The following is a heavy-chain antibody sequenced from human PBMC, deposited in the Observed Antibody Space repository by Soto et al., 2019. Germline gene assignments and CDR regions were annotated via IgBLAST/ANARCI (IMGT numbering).Heavy chain of an antibody. CDR3: ARDSRTPSGGMDV. J-gene: IGHJ6*02. CDR2: IYYSAST. V-gene: IGHV4-30-4*01. Sequence: SETLSLTCTVSGGFIISGDYHWTWIRQFPGKGLEWIGGIYYSASTYYNPALVSRITISLDTSKNQFSLKLTSVTAADTAVYYCARDSRTPSGGMDVWGQGTTVTVSS. CDR1: GGFIISGDYH.